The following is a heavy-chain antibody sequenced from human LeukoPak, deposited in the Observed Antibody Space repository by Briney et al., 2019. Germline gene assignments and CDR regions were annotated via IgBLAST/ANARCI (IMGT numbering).Heavy chain of an antibody. CDR1: GFTFSSYW. D-gene: IGHD1-7*01. Sequence: GGSLRLSCAASGFTFSSYWMSWVRQAPGKGLEWVANIKQDGSEKYYVDSVKGRFTISRDNAKNSLYLQMNSLRAEDTAVYYCARDNNWNYGGGFDYWGQGTLVTVSS. V-gene: IGHV3-7*01. CDR3: ARDNNWNYGGGFDY. CDR2: IKQDGSEK. J-gene: IGHJ4*02.